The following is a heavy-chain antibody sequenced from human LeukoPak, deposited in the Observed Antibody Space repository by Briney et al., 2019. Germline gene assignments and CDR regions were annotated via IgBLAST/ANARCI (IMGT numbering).Heavy chain of an antibody. CDR2: ISWNSGSI. J-gene: IGHJ4*02. CDR3: AKDLELRRFLGYFDY. CDR1: GFTVSSYA. V-gene: IGHV3-9*01. D-gene: IGHD1-26*01. Sequence: GGSLRLSCAASGFTVSSYAMHWVRQAPGKGLEWVSGISWNSGSIGYADSVKGRFTISRDNARNSLYLQMNTLRPEDTAFYYCAKDLELRRFLGYFDYWGQGTLVTVSS.